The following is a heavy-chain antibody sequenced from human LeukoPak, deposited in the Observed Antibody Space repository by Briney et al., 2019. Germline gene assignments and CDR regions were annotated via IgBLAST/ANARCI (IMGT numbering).Heavy chain of an antibody. CDR3: AKGAGSAAGSLVGY. V-gene: IGHV3-23*01. J-gene: IGHJ4*02. CDR1: GFTFSSYA. Sequence: SGGSLRLSCAASGFTFSSYAMSWVRQAPGKGLEWVSALSASGGGTYYAGSVKGRFTISRDNSKNTLYLQMSSLRAEDTAVYYCAKGAGSAAGSLVGYWGQGTLVTVSS. D-gene: IGHD6-13*01. CDR2: LSASGGGT.